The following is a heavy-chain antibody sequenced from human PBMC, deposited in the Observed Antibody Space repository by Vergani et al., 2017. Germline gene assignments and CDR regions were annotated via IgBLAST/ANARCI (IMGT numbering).Heavy chain of an antibody. CDR1: GGSFSGYY. J-gene: IGHJ4*02. CDR2: INHSGST. V-gene: IGHV4-34*01. D-gene: IGHD3-10*01. Sequence: QVQLQQWGAGLLKPSETLSLTCAVYGGSFSGYYWSWIRQPPGKGLEWNGEINHSGSTNYNPSLKSRVTRSVDTSKNQFPLKLSSVTAADTAVYYCARVIWFGAALFDHWGQGTLVTVSS. CDR3: ARVIWFGAALFDH.